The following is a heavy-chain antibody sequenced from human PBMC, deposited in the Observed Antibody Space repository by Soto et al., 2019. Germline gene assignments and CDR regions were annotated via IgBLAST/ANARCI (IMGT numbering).Heavy chain of an antibody. CDR3: AKEGYSYGSYFDY. Sequence: GGSLRLSCAASGFTFSSYWMHWVRQAPGKGLVWVSRINSDGSSTSYADSVKGRFTISRDNSKNTLYLQMNSLRAEDTAVYYCAKEGYSYGSYFDYWGQGTLVTVSS. J-gene: IGHJ4*02. D-gene: IGHD5-18*01. V-gene: IGHV3-74*01. CDR1: GFTFSSYW. CDR2: INSDGSST.